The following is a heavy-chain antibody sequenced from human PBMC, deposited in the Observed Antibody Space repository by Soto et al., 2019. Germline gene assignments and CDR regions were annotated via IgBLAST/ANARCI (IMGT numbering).Heavy chain of an antibody. V-gene: IGHV5-10-1*01. Sequence: PGESLKISCKGSGYSFTSYWISWVRQMPGKGLEWMGRIDPSDSYTNYSPSFQGHVTISADKSISTAYLQWSSLKASDTAMYYCARHYPLYCSSTSCYYNWFDPWGQGTLVTVSS. CDR2: IDPSDSYT. J-gene: IGHJ5*02. D-gene: IGHD2-2*01. CDR3: ARHYPLYCSSTSCYYNWFDP. CDR1: GYSFTSYW.